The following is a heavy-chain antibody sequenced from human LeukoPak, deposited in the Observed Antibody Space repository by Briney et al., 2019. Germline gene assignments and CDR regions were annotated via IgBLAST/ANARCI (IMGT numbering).Heavy chain of an antibody. J-gene: IGHJ4*02. V-gene: IGHV3-7*01. CDR3: AREVLSNSWQDY. D-gene: IGHD6-13*01. Sequence: GGSLRLSCAASGSTFSSYWMTWVRQAPGKGLEWVANIKQDGSESYYVGSVKGRFTISRDNAKSSLYLQMNSLRAEDTAVYYCAREVLSNSWQDYWGQGTLVTVSS. CDR1: GSTFSSYW. CDR2: IKQDGSES.